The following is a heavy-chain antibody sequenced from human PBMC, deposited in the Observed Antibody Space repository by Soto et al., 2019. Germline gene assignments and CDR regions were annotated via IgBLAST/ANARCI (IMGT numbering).Heavy chain of an antibody. V-gene: IGHV3-23*01. J-gene: IGHJ3*02. CDR2: IVGGGGST. Sequence: EEQLLESGGGLVQSGGSLRLSCAASGFTFSSYTMIWARQAPGKGLEWVSAIVGGGGSTYYADSVKGRFTISRDNSKNTLYLQMGSLRAEDTAVYYCEKPLYYYGSGSAFDIWGQGTMVTVSS. CDR1: GFTFSSYT. D-gene: IGHD3-10*01. CDR3: EKPLYYYGSGSAFDI.